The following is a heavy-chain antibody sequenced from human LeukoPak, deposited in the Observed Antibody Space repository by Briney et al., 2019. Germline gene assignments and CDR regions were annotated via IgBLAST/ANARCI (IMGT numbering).Heavy chain of an antibody. CDR2: IIPIFGTA. D-gene: IGHD6-6*01. Sequence: SVKVSCKASGGTFSSYAISWVRQAPGQGLEWMGGIIPIFGTANYAQKFQGRVTITADESTSTAYMELSSLRSEDTAVYYCARALEQLVHHGYDAFDIWGQGTMVTVSS. J-gene: IGHJ3*02. CDR3: ARALEQLVHHGYDAFDI. CDR1: GGTFSSYA. V-gene: IGHV1-69*13.